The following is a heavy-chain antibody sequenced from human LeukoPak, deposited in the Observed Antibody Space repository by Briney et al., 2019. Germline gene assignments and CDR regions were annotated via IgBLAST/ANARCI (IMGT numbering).Heavy chain of an antibody. CDR1: GYTFNSYA. Sequence: ASVKVSCKASGYTFNSYAISWVRQAPGQGLEWMGWISDYNGNRNYAQKLQGRVTMTTDTSTTTAYMELRSLRSDDTAVYYCTRVGGERFAGDYYYYGMDVWGQGTTVTVSS. CDR3: TRVGGERFAGDYYYYGMDV. J-gene: IGHJ6*02. V-gene: IGHV1-18*01. D-gene: IGHD1-1*01. CDR2: ISDYNGNR.